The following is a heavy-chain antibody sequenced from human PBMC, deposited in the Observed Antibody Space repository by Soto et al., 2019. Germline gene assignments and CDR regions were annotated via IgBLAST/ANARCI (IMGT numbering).Heavy chain of an antibody. CDR1: LPSIRMVDSY. CDR2: IYDSEST. Sequence: SETRSLTCPLSLPSIRMVDSYWGWIRKTPGHGLEWIGYIYDSESTYYNPSLKSRVTISGDTSKNQSSRKFTSVTAAETVVYYCARGGSGVVVAARDAFDIWGEGTMVTVS. V-gene: IGHV4-30-4*01. D-gene: IGHD2-15*01. CDR3: ARGGSGVVVAARDAFDI. J-gene: IGHJ3*02.